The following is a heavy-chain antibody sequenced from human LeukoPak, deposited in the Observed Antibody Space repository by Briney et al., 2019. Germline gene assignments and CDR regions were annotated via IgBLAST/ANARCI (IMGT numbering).Heavy chain of an antibody. CDR3: ARDLSPTMYYYMDV. J-gene: IGHJ6*03. V-gene: IGHV3-21*01. D-gene: IGHD5-24*01. Sequence: KTGGSLRLSCAASGFTFSSYSMNWVRQAPGKGLEWVSSISSSSSYIYCADSVKGRFTISRDNAKNSLYLQMNSLSAEDTAVYYCARDLSPTMYYYMDVWGKGTTVTVSS. CDR1: GFTFSSYS. CDR2: ISSSSSYI.